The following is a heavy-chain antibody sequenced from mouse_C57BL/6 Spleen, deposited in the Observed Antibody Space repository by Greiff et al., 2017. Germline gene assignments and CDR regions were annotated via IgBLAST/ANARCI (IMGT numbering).Heavy chain of an antibody. CDR1: GYAFSSSW. D-gene: IGHD3-2*02. CDR3: ARYEDLDSPGDY. V-gene: IGHV1-82*01. CDR2: IYPGDGDT. Sequence: VKLMESGPELVKPGASVKISCKASGYAFSSSWMNWVKQRPGKGLEWIGRIYPGDGDTNYNGKFKGKATLTADKSSSTAYMQLSSLTSEDSAVYFCARYEDLDSPGDYWGQGTTLTVSS. J-gene: IGHJ2*01.